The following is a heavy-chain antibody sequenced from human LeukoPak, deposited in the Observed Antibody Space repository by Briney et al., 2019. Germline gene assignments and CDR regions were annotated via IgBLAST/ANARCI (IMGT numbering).Heavy chain of an antibody. V-gene: IGHV3-11*05. D-gene: IGHD1-26*01. CDR2: ITGSTSFT. CDR1: GFTFSDYY. CDR3: ARVSGSYVFDY. J-gene: IGHJ4*02. Sequence: GGSLRLSCAASGFTFSDYYMSWIRHAPGKGLEWVSYITGSTSFTNYADSVKGRFTISRDNAKNSLYLQINSLRAEDTAVYYCARVSGSYVFDYWGQGALVSVSS.